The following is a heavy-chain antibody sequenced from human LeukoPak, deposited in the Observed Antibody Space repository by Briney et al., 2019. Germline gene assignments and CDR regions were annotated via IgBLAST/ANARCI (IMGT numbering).Heavy chain of an antibody. V-gene: IGHV3-53*01. D-gene: IGHD3-10*02. J-gene: IGHJ4*02. Sequence: PGGSLRLSCAASGFTVSSNYMSWVRQAPGKGLESVSVIYSGGTTYYADSVKGRFTISRDDSKNTLYLQMNSLRAEDTAVYYCAKEVFGAIIRSMYDYWGQGTLVTVSS. CDR1: GFTVSSNY. CDR3: AKEVFGAIIRSMYDY. CDR2: IYSGGTT.